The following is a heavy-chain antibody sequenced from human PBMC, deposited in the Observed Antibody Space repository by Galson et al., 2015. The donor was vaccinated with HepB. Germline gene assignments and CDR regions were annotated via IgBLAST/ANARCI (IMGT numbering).Heavy chain of an antibody. D-gene: IGHD3-10*01. CDR3: ARDLGYYGSGSYLDRWFDP. CDR1: GFTFSSYW. J-gene: IGHJ5*02. Sequence: SLRLSCAASGFTFSSYWMSWVRQAPGKGLEWVANIKQDGSEKYYVDSVKGRFTISRDNAKNSLYLQMNSLRAEDTAVYYCARDLGYYGSGSYLDRWFDPWGQGTLVTVSS. V-gene: IGHV3-7*01. CDR2: IKQDGSEK.